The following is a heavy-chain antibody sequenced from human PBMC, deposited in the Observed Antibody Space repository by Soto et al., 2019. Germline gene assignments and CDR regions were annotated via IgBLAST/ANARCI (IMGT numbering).Heavy chain of an antibody. CDR1: GYTFTSYG. D-gene: IGHD2-8*01. Sequence: QVQLVQSGAEVKKPGASVKVSCKASGYTFTSYGISWVRQAPGQGLEWMGWISAYNGNTNYAQKLQGRVTMTTDTSTSKAYMELSSLRSDDTAVYYCARVEYCTNGVCGGLRGYYYYMDVWGKGNTVTVSS. CDR3: ARVEYCTNGVCGGLRGYYYYMDV. V-gene: IGHV1-18*01. CDR2: ISAYNGNT. J-gene: IGHJ6*03.